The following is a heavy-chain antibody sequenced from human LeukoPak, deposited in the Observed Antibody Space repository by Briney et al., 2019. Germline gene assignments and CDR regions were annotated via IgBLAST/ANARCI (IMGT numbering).Heavy chain of an antibody. CDR2: IYYSGST. D-gene: IGHD6-19*01. J-gene: IGHJ6*03. V-gene: IGHV4-39*01. Sequence: PSETLSLTCTVSGGSISSSSYYWGWIHQPPGKGLEWIGSIYYSGSTYYNPSLKSRVTISVDTSKNQFSLKLSSVTAADTAVYYCASRRAVAAYYYYYMDVWGKGTTVTVSS. CDR1: GGSISSSSYY. CDR3: ASRRAVAAYYYYYMDV.